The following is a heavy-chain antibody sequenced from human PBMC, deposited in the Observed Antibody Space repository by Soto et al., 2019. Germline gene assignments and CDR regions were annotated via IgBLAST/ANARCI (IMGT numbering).Heavy chain of an antibody. CDR3: ARDRGIAVADYGSYYYGMDV. V-gene: IGHV1-18*01. CDR1: GYTFTSYG. J-gene: IGHJ6*02. Sequence: QVQLVQSGAEVKKPGASVKVSCKASGYTFTSYGISWVRQAPGKGLEWMGWISAYNGNTNYAQKLQGRVTMTTDTSTSTAYMERGSLRSDDTAVYYCARDRGIAVADYGSYYYGMDVWGQGTTVTVSS. D-gene: IGHD6-19*01. CDR2: ISAYNGNT.